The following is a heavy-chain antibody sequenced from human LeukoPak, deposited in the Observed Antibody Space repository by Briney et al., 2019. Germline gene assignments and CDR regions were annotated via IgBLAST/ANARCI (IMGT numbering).Heavy chain of an antibody. J-gene: IGHJ4*02. CDR3: AGIHVDQIPWYYFDY. V-gene: IGHV3-7*03. Sequence: PGESLRLSCAASGFTFTTYWMSWVRQAPGKGLEWVANINQDGSEKYFVDSVKGRFTISRDNSKNTLYLQMNSLRAEDTAVYYCAGIHVDQIPWYYFDYWGQGTLVTVSS. CDR1: GFTFTTYW. D-gene: IGHD2-15*01. CDR2: INQDGSEK.